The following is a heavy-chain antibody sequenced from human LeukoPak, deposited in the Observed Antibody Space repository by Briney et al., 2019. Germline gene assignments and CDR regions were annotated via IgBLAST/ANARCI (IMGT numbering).Heavy chain of an antibody. D-gene: IGHD6-25*01. Sequence: PSETLSLTCTVSGGAIVSGDYSWSWIRQAPGRGLEWIGCIYYSGTTHYNPSLKSRGTISLDTSKNQLSLKLTSVTAADTAVYYCARVSGRYYYGMDVWGQGTTATVSS. J-gene: IGHJ6*02. CDR2: IYYSGTT. V-gene: IGHV4-30-4*01. CDR3: ARVSGRYYYGMDV. CDR1: GGAIVSGDYS.